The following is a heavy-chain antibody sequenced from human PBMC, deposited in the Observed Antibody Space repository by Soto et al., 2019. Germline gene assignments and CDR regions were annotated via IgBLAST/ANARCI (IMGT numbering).Heavy chain of an antibody. Sequence: ASVKVSCKASGYTFSNYGLSWVRQAPGQGLEWMAWISVYNGNTNYEQNLQDRVTMTIDTSMSTAYMELRSLRSDDTAVYYCARSPYTYGKSFFLDYWGQGTLVTVS. D-gene: IGHD2-2*02. CDR3: ARSPYTYGKSFFLDY. J-gene: IGHJ4*02. V-gene: IGHV1-18*04. CDR1: GYTFSNYG. CDR2: ISVYNGNT.